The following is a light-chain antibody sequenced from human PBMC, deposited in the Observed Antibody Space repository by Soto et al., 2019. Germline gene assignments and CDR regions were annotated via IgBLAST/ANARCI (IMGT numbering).Light chain of an antibody. CDR1: SSDIGDYDY. Sequence: QSALTQPASVSGSPGQSITISCTGTSSDIGDYDYVSWYQHLPGKAPKLLIFDVTHRPSGVSDRFSGSKSGNTASLTISGVRPEGEAASYGCSYTDIALDVVFGGGTKLTVL. CDR2: DVT. J-gene: IGLJ2*01. V-gene: IGLV2-14*01. CDR3: CSYTDIALDVV.